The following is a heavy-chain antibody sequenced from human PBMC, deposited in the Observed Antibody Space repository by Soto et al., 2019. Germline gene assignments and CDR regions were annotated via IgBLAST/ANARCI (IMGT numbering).Heavy chain of an antibody. J-gene: IGHJ4*02. CDR1: GFTFSSYA. Sequence: PGGSLRLSCAASGFTFSSYAMSWVRQAPGKGLEWVSAISGSGGSTYYADSVKGRFTISRDNSKNTLYLQMNSLRAEDTAVYYCAKDLGKGAGTTGVAFDYWGQGTLVTVSS. CDR3: AKDLGKGAGTTGVAFDY. D-gene: IGHD1-1*01. V-gene: IGHV3-23*01. CDR2: ISGSGGST.